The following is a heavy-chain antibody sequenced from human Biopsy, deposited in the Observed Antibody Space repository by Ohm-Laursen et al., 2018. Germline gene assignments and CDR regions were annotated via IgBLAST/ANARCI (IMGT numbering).Heavy chain of an antibody. CDR1: GKTFSDYY. D-gene: IGHD3-10*02. V-gene: IGHV4-34*01. J-gene: IGHJ6*02. CDR2: INQSGRT. Sequence: SHTLSLTCDVYGKTFSDYYWSWIRQPPGKGLEWIGQINQSGRTNYNPSLKSLVNISLDTTKNKYSLKVRSVTAAVTAVYYCVRGVDYYVPYHYYALDVWGQGTTVTVSS. CDR3: VRGVDYYVPYHYYALDV.